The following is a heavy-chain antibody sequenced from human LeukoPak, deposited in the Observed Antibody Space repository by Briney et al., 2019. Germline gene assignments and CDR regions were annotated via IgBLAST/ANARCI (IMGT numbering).Heavy chain of an antibody. CDR1: GVSISSYY. CDR2: IYSSGST. Sequence: PSETLSLTCTVSGVSISSYYWNWIRQPAGKGLEWIGRIYSSGSTNYNPSLKSRVTMSVDTSKNQFSLKLNSVTAADTAVYYCARGVVITGLDYWGQGTLVTVSS. D-gene: IGHD3-22*01. J-gene: IGHJ4*02. V-gene: IGHV4-4*07. CDR3: ARGVVITGLDY.